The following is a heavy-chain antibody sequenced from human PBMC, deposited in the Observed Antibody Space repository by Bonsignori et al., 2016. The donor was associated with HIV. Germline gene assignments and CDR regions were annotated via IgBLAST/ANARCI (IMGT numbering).Heavy chain of an antibody. V-gene: IGHV1-2*02. J-gene: IGHJ4*02. D-gene: IGHD6-6*01. CDR3: ARDPAYSSSPFDY. CDR2: INPNSGGT. Sequence: WVRQAPGQGLEWMGWINPNSGGTNYAQKFQGRVTMTRDTSISTAYMELSRLRFDDTAVYYCARDPAYSSSPFDYWGQGTLVTVSS.